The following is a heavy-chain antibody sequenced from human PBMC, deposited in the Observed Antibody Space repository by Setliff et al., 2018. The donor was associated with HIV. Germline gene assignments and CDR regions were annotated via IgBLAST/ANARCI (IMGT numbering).Heavy chain of an antibody. V-gene: IGHV4-39*01. CDR2: IYYSGST. CDR1: GGSISSSSYY. CDR3: ASYRKAERWLQLGGNFDY. D-gene: IGHD5-12*01. Sequence: SETLSLTCTVSGGSISSSSYYWGWIRQPPGKGLEWIGSIYYSGSTYYNTSLKSRVTISVDTSKNQFSLKLSSVTAADTAVYYCASYRKAERWLQLGGNFDYWGQGTLVTVSS. J-gene: IGHJ4*02.